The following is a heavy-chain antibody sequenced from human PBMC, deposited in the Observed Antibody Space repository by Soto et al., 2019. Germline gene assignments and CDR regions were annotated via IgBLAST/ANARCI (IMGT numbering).Heavy chain of an antibody. CDR3: AREVDYYDSSGYQKGGWFDP. D-gene: IGHD3-22*01. Sequence: QVQLVQSGAEVKKPGSSVKVSCKASGGTFSSYAISWVRQAPGQGLEWMGGIIPIFGTANYAQKFQGRVTITADESTSTAYMELSSLRSEDMAVYYCAREVDYYDSSGYQKGGWFDPWGQGTLVTVSS. J-gene: IGHJ5*02. CDR2: IIPIFGTA. CDR1: GGTFSSYA. V-gene: IGHV1-69*12.